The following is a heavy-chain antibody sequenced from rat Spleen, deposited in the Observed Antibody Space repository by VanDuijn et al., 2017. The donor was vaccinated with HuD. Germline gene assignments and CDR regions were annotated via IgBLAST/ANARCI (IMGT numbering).Heavy chain of an antibody. CDR1: GFTFSDNY. Sequence: EVQLVESGGGLVQPGRSMKLSCAASGFTFSDNYMAWVRQAPKKGLEWVASVSYEGSSTYYGDSVKGRFTISRDNAENTLYLQMNSLRSEGTATYYCARQNYVGYVMDAWGQGASVTVSS. V-gene: IGHV5-22*01. CDR2: VSYEGSST. J-gene: IGHJ4*01. D-gene: IGHD1-11*01. CDR3: ARQNYVGYVMDA.